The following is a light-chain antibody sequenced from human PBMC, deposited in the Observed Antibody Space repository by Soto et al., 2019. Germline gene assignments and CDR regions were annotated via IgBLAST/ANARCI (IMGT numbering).Light chain of an antibody. CDR2: DVS. Sequence: DIVTTQTPLSLSVTPGQPASISCKCSQSPLHGNGKTYFHWFLQKPGQPPQLLIYDVSNRFSGVPDRFSSSGSGTEFTLKISWVEAEDVGVYYCMQSIQLPYSFGQGTKLEIK. J-gene: IGKJ2*03. CDR1: QSPLHGNGKTY. V-gene: IGKV2D-29*01. CDR3: MQSIQLPYS.